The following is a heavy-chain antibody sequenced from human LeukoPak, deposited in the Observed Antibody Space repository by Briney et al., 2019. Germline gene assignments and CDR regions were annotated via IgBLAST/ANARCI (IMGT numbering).Heavy chain of an antibody. J-gene: IGHJ3*02. CDR1: GGSISSYY. Sequence: SETLSLTCTVSGGSISSYYWSWIRQPAGKGQEWIGRIYTSGSTNYNPSLKSRVTMSVDTSKNQFSLKLSSVTAADTAVYYCARVGTSLGVGAFDIWGQGTMVTVSS. V-gene: IGHV4-4*07. D-gene: IGHD3-16*01. CDR2: IYTSGST. CDR3: ARVGTSLGVGAFDI.